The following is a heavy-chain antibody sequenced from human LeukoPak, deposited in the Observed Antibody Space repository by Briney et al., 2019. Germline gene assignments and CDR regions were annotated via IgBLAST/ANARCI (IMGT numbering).Heavy chain of an antibody. D-gene: IGHD6-19*01. CDR2: INSDGSST. CDR3: ARDGSSGWYLGSYYGMDV. V-gene: IGHV3-74*01. J-gene: IGHJ6*02. CDR1: GFTLSSYW. Sequence: GGSLRLSCAASGFTLSSYWMHWVRQAPGKGLVWVSRINSDGSSTSYADSVKGRFTISRDNAKNTLYLQMNSLRAEDTAVYYCARDGSSGWYLGSYYGMDVWGQGTTVTVSS.